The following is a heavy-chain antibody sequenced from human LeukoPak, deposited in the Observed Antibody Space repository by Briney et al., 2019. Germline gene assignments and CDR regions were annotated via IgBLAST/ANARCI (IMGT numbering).Heavy chain of an antibody. D-gene: IGHD2-2*01. V-gene: IGHV4-34*01. J-gene: IGHJ5*02. Sequence: PSETLSLTCAVYGGSFSGYYWSWIRQPPGKGLEWIGEINHSGGTNYNPSLKSRVTISVDMSKNQFSLKLSSVTAADTAVYYCARGRGYCSSTSCLVNWFDPWGQGTLVTVSS. CDR3: ARGRGYCSSTSCLVNWFDP. CDR1: GGSFSGYY. CDR2: INHSGGT.